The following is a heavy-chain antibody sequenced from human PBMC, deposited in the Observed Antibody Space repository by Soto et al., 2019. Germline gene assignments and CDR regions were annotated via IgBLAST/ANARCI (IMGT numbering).Heavy chain of an antibody. J-gene: IGHJ4*02. CDR2: INHSGST. D-gene: IGHD6-6*01. Sequence: QVQLQQWGAGLLKPSETLSLTCAVYGGSFSGYYWSWIRQPPGKGLEWIGEINHSGSTNYNPSLKSRVTISVDMSKNQFSLKLSSVTAADTAVYYCARRPYSSWVYYFDYWGQGTLVTVSS. CDR1: GGSFSGYY. CDR3: ARRPYSSWVYYFDY. V-gene: IGHV4-34*01.